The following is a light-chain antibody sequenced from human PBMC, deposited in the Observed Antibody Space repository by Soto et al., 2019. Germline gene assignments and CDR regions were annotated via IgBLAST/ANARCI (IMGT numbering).Light chain of an antibody. CDR1: SSDVGGYNY. CDR3: SSYAASNNFYFV. J-gene: IGLJ3*02. Sequence: QSVLPQPPSASGSPGRSVTISCTGTSSDVGGYNYVSWYQQYPGRAPKLMIYEVTKRPSGVPDRFSGSKSGNTASLTVSGLQAEDEADYYCSSYAASNNFYFVFGGGTKVTVL. V-gene: IGLV2-8*01. CDR2: EVT.